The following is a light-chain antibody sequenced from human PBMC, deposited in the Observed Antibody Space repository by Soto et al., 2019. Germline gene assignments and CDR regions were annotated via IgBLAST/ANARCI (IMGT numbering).Light chain of an antibody. CDR3: QQRSNWPPFT. CDR1: QSISNF. J-gene: IGKJ3*01. V-gene: IGKV3-11*01. CDR2: DAS. Sequence: EIVLTQSPATVSLSPGERATLSCRASQSISNFLAWYQQKPGQAPRLLIYDASVRATGIPDRFSGSGSGTDVTLTISRLEPEDFAMYYCQQRSNWPPFTFGPGTKVDIK.